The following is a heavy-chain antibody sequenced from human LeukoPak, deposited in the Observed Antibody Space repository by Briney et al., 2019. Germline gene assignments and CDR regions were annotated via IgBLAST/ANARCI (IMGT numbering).Heavy chain of an antibody. D-gene: IGHD4-11*01. J-gene: IGHJ6*03. CDR1: SGSISSGTYY. CDR2: FYTGRST. V-gene: IGHV4-61*02. Sequence: SQTLSLTCTVSSGSISSGTYYWTWLRQPAGKGLEWIGRFYTGRSTNYNPSLRSRDTISLDMSKNQFSLKMSSVTAADTAVYYCVRVPTTVDNYYMDVWGKGTTVTVSS. CDR3: VRVPTTVDNYYMDV.